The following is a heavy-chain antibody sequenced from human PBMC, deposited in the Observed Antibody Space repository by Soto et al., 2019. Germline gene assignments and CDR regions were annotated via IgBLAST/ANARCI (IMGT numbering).Heavy chain of an antibody. CDR2: INPKSGDT. V-gene: IGHV1-2*02. CDR1: GYTFTGYY. Sequence: RASVKVSCKASGYTFTGYYIHWVRQAPGQGLEWMGCINPKSGDTDYSQKFQGRVTMTTDTSTSTAYMELRSLRSDDTAVYYCAMFYASGSYPYDYWGQGTLVTVSS. J-gene: IGHJ4*02. CDR3: AMFYASGSYPYDY. D-gene: IGHD3-10*01.